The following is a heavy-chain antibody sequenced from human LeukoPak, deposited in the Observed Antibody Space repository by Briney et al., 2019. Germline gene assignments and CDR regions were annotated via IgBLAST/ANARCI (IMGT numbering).Heavy chain of an antibody. J-gene: IGHJ4*02. Sequence: SETLSLTCTVSGGSISSGSYYWSWIRQPAGKGLEWIGRIYTSGSTNYNPSLKSRVTISVDKSKNQFSLKLSSVTAADTAVYYCARGVQWLAPFDYWGQGTLVTVSS. V-gene: IGHV4-61*02. CDR3: ARGVQWLAPFDY. D-gene: IGHD6-19*01. CDR1: GGSISSGSYY. CDR2: IYTSGST.